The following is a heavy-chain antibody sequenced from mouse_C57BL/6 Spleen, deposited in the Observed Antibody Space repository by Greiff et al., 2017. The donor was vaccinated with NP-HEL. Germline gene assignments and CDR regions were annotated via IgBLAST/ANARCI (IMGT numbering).Heavy chain of an antibody. CDR2: IYPGDGDT. D-gene: IGHD1-1*01. V-gene: IGHV1-80*01. CDR3: ARWGTTSSYYAMDY. J-gene: IGHJ4*01. Sequence: QVQLQQSGAELVKPGASVKISCKASGYAFSSYWLNWVKQRPGKGLEWIGKIYPGDGDTNYTGKFKGKATLTADKSSSTAYLQLSSLTSEDSAVYFCARWGTTSSYYAMDYWGQGTSVTVSS. CDR1: GYAFSSYW.